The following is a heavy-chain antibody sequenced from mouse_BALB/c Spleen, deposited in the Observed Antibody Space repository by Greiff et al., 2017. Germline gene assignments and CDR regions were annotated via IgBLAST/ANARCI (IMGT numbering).Heavy chain of an antibody. Sequence: EVHLVESGGGLVKPGGSLKLSCAASGFTFSSYAMSWVRQTPEKRLEWVASISSGGSTYYPGSVKGRFTISRDNARNILYLQMSSLRSEDTAMYYCAREYGSDWFAYWGQGTLVTVSA. CDR2: ISSGGST. V-gene: IGHV5-6-5*01. J-gene: IGHJ3*01. CDR1: GFTFSSYA. CDR3: AREYGSDWFAY. D-gene: IGHD1-1*01.